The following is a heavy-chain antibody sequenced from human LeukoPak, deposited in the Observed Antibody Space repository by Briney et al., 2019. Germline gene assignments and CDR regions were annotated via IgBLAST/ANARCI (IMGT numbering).Heavy chain of an antibody. Sequence: SETLSLTCTVSGGSISSYYWNWIRQPPGKGLEWIGYIYYSGSTNYNPSLKSRVTISVDTSKNQFSLKLSSVTAADTAVYYCARDPRILGGRPDGYYFDYWGQGTLVTVSS. CDR3: ARDPRILGGRPDGYYFDY. D-gene: IGHD5-18*01. V-gene: IGHV4-59*01. CDR1: GGSISSYY. CDR2: IYYSGST. J-gene: IGHJ4*02.